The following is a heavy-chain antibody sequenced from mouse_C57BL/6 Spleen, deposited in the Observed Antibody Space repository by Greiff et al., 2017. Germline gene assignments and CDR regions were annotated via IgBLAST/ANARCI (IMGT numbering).Heavy chain of an antibody. CDR3: AITTVVATSYYYAMDY. J-gene: IGHJ4*01. CDR1: GYTFTSYW. CDR2: IHPNSGST. Sequence: QVQLQQPGAELVKPGASVKLSCKASGYTFTSYWMHWVKQRPGPGLEWIGMIHPNSGSTNYNEKFKSKATLTVDKSSSTAYMQLSSQTSEDSAVYYCAITTVVATSYYYAMDYWGQGTSVTVSS. D-gene: IGHD1-1*01. V-gene: IGHV1-64*01.